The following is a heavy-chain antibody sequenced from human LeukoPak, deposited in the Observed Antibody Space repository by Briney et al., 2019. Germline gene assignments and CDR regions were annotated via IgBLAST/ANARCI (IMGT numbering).Heavy chain of an antibody. CDR3: AKDFAGAAAGELNWFDP. D-gene: IGHD6-13*01. CDR2: ISGSGGST. V-gene: IGHV3-23*01. CDR1: GFTFSSYA. Sequence: GGSLRLSCAASGFTFSSYAMSWVRQAPGKGLEWVSAISGSGGSTYYADSVKGRFTISRDNSKNTLYLQMNSLRAEDTAVYYCAKDFAGAAAGELNWFDPWGQGTLVTVSS. J-gene: IGHJ5*02.